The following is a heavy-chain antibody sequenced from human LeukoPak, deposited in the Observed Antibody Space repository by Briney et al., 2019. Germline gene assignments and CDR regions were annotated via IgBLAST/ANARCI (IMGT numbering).Heavy chain of an antibody. CDR1: GFTFRSFS. Sequence: HSGGSLRLSCAASGFTFRSFSMNWVRQAPGKGLEWVSYISSTTSTIYYADSVKGRFTISRDNAKNSLYLQMNSLRAEDTAVYYCAPREPGYCSSTSCPYFRHWGQGTLVTVSS. V-gene: IGHV3-48*04. J-gene: IGHJ1*01. CDR2: ISSTTSTI. CDR3: APREPGYCSSTSCPYFRH. D-gene: IGHD2-2*01.